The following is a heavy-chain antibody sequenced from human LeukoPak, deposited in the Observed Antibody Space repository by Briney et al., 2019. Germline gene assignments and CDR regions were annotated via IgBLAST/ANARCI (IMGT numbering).Heavy chain of an antibody. D-gene: IGHD3-22*01. Sequence: PSETLSLTCAVYGGSFSGYYWSWIRQPPGKGLEWIGEINHSGSTNYNPSLKSRVTISADTSKNQFSLKLSSVTAADTAVYYCARAYYDSSGYYFDYWGQGTLVTVSS. CDR2: INHSGST. CDR1: GGSFSGYY. V-gene: IGHV4-34*01. J-gene: IGHJ4*02. CDR3: ARAYYDSSGYYFDY.